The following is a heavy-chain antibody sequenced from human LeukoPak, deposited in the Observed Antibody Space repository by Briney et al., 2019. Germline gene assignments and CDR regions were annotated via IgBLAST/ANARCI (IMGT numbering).Heavy chain of an antibody. CDR2: LSGSGGST. D-gene: IGHD3-3*01. CDR1: GFTFSSYA. Sequence: GGSLRLSCAASGFTFSSYAMSWVRQAPGKGLEWVSILSGSGGSTNFADSVKGRFTISRDNSKNTLYLQMNSLRAEDTAIYYCAKDLTLFGVVSAFDHWGQGTLVTVSS. V-gene: IGHV3-23*01. CDR3: AKDLTLFGVVSAFDH. J-gene: IGHJ4*02.